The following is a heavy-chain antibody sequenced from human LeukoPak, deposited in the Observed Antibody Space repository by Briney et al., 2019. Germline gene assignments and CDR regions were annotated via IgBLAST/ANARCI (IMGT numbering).Heavy chain of an antibody. D-gene: IGHD5-18*01. CDR1: GGSFSGYY. J-gene: IGHJ4*02. CDR3: ARPARVYSYGYAY. V-gene: IGHV4-34*01. CDR2: INHSGST. Sequence: SETLSLTCAVYGGSFSGYYWSWIRQPPGKGLEWIGEINHSGSTNYNPSLKSRVTISVDTSKNQFSLKLCSVTAADTAVYYCARPARVYSYGYAYWGQGTLVTVSS.